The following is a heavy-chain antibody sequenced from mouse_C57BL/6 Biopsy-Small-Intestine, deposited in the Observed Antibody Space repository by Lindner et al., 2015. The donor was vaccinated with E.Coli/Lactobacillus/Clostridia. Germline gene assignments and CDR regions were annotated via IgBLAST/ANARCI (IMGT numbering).Heavy chain of an antibody. CDR2: ILPGSTGT. CDR3: AREGAYDFDVLDY. D-gene: IGHD2-4*01. Sequence: VQLQESGAEVMKPGASVKLSCKATGYTFTGYWIEWVKQRPGHGLEWIGEILPGSTGTNYNERFKGKATFTADTSSNTAYMQVSSLTTEDSAIYYCAREGAYDFDVLDYWGQGTALTVSS. V-gene: IGHV1-9*01. CDR1: GYTFTGYW. J-gene: IGHJ2*01.